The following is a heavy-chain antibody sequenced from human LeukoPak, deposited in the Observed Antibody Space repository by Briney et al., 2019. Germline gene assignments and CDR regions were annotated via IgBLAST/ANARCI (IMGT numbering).Heavy chain of an antibody. J-gene: IGHJ6*03. CDR2: FDPEDGET. Sequence: ASVKVSCKVSGYTLTELSMHWVRQAPGKGLEWMGGFDPEDGETIYAQKFQGRVTMTEDTSTDTAYMELSSLRSEDTAVYYCATVVPAALGGAYYYYYMDVWGKGTTVTVPS. D-gene: IGHD2-2*01. V-gene: IGHV1-24*01. CDR3: ATVVPAALGGAYYYYYMDV. CDR1: GYTLTELS.